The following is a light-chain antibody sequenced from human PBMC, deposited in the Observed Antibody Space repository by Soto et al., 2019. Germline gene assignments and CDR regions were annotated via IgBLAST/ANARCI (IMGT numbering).Light chain of an antibody. CDR1: STNVGVNP. Sequence: QSVLTQPPSTSGTPGQRVTISCSGSSTNVGVNPVNWYQQFPGTAPRLLIYTNDQRPSGVPGRFSGSKSGTTASLDIRGLQSDDEADYYCAAWDDSLYGLVFGGGTKVTFL. V-gene: IGLV1-44*01. J-gene: IGLJ2*01. CDR2: TND. CDR3: AAWDDSLYGLV.